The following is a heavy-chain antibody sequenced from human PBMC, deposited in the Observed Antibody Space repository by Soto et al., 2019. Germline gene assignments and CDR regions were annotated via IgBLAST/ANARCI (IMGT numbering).Heavy chain of an antibody. CDR1: GGTFSSYA. CDR2: IIPIFGTA. Sequence: WASVKVSCKASGGTFSSYAISWVRQAPGQGLEWMGGIIPIFGTANYAQKFQGRVTITADKSTSTAYMELSSLRSEDTAVYYCARESIAGIVVVTAIPYYYGMDVWGQGTTVTVSS. J-gene: IGHJ6*02. D-gene: IGHD2-21*02. V-gene: IGHV1-69*06. CDR3: ARESIAGIVVVTAIPYYYGMDV.